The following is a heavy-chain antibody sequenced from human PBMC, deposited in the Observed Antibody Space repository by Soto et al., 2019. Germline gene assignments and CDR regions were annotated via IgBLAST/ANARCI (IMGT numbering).Heavy chain of an antibody. CDR1: GFTFSSYW. J-gene: IGHJ4*02. V-gene: IGHV3-74*01. D-gene: IGHD5-12*01. CDR2: INSDGSST. Sequence: SGGSLRLSCAASGFTFSSYWMHWVRQAPGKGLVWVSRINSDGSSTSYADSVKGRFTISRDNAKNTLYLQMNSLRAEDTAVYYCAREEYSGYDFDYWGQGTLVTVSS. CDR3: AREEYSGYDFDY.